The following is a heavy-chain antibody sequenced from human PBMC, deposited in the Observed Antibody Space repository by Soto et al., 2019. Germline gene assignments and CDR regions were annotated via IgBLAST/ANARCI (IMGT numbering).Heavy chain of an antibody. Sequence: GPLRLACAASVFTCSSYSMNWVRQAPGKGLEWVSSISSSSIYIYYADSVKGRFTISRDNAKNSLYLQMNSLRAEDTAVYYCARGLNYYDSSGVYWGQGTLVTVSS. CDR1: VFTCSSYS. D-gene: IGHD3-22*01. CDR2: ISSSSIYI. CDR3: ARGLNYYDSSGVY. J-gene: IGHJ4*02. V-gene: IGHV3-21*01.